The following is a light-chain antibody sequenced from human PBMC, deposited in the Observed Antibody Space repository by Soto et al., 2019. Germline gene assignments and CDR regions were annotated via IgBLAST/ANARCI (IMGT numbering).Light chain of an antibody. Sequence: DIQMTQSPSSLSASVGDRVTIACRASQGISNYLAWYQQKPGKVPKLLIYAASTLQSGVPSRFSGSGSGTDFTLTISSLQPEDVATYYCQMYNSALLFTFGPGTKVDIK. J-gene: IGKJ3*01. CDR1: QGISNY. CDR3: QMYNSALLFT. V-gene: IGKV1-27*01. CDR2: AAS.